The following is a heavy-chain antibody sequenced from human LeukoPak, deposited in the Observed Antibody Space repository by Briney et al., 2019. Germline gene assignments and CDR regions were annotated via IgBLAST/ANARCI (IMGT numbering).Heavy chain of an antibody. Sequence: GASVKVSCKASGYTFTSYGISWVRQAPGQGLEWMGWISAYNGNTNYAQKPQGRVTMTTDTSTSTAYMELRSLRSDDTAVYYCARDLDIVVVPAASPDAFDIWGQGTMVTVSS. J-gene: IGHJ3*02. D-gene: IGHD2-2*01. CDR1: GYTFTSYG. CDR2: ISAYNGNT. CDR3: ARDLDIVVVPAASPDAFDI. V-gene: IGHV1-18*04.